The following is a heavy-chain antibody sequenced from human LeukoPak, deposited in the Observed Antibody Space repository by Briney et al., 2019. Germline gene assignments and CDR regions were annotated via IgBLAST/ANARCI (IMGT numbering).Heavy chain of an antibody. CDR1: GFTFSSYA. V-gene: IGHV3-30-3*01. D-gene: IGHD3-3*01. CDR2: ISYDGSNK. Sequence: TGGSLRLSCAASGFTFSSYAMPWVRQAPGKGLEWVAVISYDGSNKYYADSVKGRFTISRDNSKNTLYLQMNSLRAEDTAVYYCASIRGFLEWLFPTTYYYYGMDVWGQGTTVTVSS. CDR3: ASIRGFLEWLFPTTYYYYGMDV. J-gene: IGHJ6*02.